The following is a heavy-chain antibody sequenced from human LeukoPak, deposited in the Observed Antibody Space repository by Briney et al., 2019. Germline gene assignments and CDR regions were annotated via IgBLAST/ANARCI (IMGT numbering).Heavy chain of an antibody. Sequence: GGSLRLSCAASGFTFSSYAMHWVRQAPGKGLEWVAVISYDGSNKYYADSVKGRFTISRDNSKNSLYLQMNSLRAEDTAVYYCARDRAMGGSRPLGYFDYWGQGTLVTVSS. J-gene: IGHJ4*02. CDR2: ISYDGSNK. D-gene: IGHD1-26*01. CDR3: ARDRAMGGSRPLGYFDY. V-gene: IGHV3-30-3*01. CDR1: GFTFSSYA.